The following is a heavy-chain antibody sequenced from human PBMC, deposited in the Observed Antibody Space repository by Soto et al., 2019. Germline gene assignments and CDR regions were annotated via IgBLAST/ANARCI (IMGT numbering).Heavy chain of an antibody. D-gene: IGHD2-2*01. V-gene: IGHV1-69*02. CDR2: IIPILGIA. J-gene: IGHJ6*02. CDR3: ASGPGIVVVPAALYYYGMDV. Sequence: QVQLVQSGAEVKKPGSSVKVSCKASGGTFSSYTISWVRQPPGQGLEWMGRIIPILGIANYAQKFQGRVTITADKSTSTAYMELSSLRSEDTAVYYCASGPGIVVVPAALYYYGMDVWGQGTTVTVSS. CDR1: GGTFSSYT.